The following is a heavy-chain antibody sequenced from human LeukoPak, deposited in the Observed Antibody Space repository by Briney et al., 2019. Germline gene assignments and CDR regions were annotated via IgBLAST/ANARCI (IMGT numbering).Heavy chain of an antibody. CDR2: IYYSGST. Sequence: PSETLSLTCTVSGGSISSGGYYWSWIRQHPGKGLEWIGYIYYSGSTYYNPSLRSRVTISVDTSKNQFSLKLSSVTAADTAVYYCARDHQQLVHWFDPWGQGTLVTVSS. J-gene: IGHJ5*02. CDR1: GGSISSGGYY. D-gene: IGHD6-13*01. CDR3: ARDHQQLVHWFDP. V-gene: IGHV4-31*03.